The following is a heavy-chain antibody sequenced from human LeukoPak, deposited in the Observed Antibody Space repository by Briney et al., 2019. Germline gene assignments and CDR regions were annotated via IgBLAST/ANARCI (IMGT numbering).Heavy chain of an antibody. D-gene: IGHD3-22*01. CDR2: ISWNSRSI. CDR1: GFTFDDYA. V-gene: IGHV3-9*01. Sequence: GGSLRLSCAASGFTFDDYAMHWVRQAPGKGLEWVSGISWNSRSIGYADSVKGRFTISRDNAKNSLYLQMNSLRAEDTALYYCTKTSGYYEVFDHWGQGTLVTVSS. CDR3: TKTSGYYEVFDH. J-gene: IGHJ4*02.